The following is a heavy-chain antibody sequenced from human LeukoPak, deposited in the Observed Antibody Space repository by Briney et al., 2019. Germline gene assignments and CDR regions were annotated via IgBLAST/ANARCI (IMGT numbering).Heavy chain of an antibody. CDR1: GFTFSSYA. CDR2: ISYDGSNK. D-gene: IGHD2-8*02. CDR3: ARDLVLGYYYYGMDV. Sequence: GGSLRLSCAASGFTFSSYAMHWVRQAPGKGLEWVAVISYDGSNKYYADSVKGRFTISRDNSKNTLYLQMNSLRAEDTAVYYCARDLVLGYYYYGMDVWGQGTTVTVSS. V-gene: IGHV3-30-3*01. J-gene: IGHJ6*02.